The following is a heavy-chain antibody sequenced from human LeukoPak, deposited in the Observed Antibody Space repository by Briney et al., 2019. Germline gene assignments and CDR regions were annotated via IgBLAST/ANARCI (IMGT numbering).Heavy chain of an antibody. V-gene: IGHV3-48*01. Sequence: PGGSLRLSCAASGFTLSSYSMNWVRQAPGEGLEWVSFISPSSSTIYYADSVKGRFTISRDNAKNSLYLQMSSLRGDDTAVYYCARDMVRGVRIDYWGQGTLVTVSS. CDR1: GFTLSSYS. CDR2: ISPSSSTI. CDR3: ARDMVRGVRIDY. J-gene: IGHJ4*02. D-gene: IGHD3-10*01.